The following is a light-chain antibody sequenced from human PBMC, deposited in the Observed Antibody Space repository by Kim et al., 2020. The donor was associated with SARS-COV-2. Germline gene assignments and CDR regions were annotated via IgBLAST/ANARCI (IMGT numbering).Light chain of an antibody. Sequence: DIVMTQSPDSLAVSLGERATINCKSSQSVLYNSNNMNYLAWYQHKPGQPPKLLIYWASTRESGVPDRFSGSGSGTDFTLTISSLQAEDVAVYYCHQYLDAPYTFGQGTKLEIK. J-gene: IGKJ2*01. V-gene: IGKV4-1*01. CDR1: QSVLYNSNNMNY. CDR3: HQYLDAPYT. CDR2: WAS.